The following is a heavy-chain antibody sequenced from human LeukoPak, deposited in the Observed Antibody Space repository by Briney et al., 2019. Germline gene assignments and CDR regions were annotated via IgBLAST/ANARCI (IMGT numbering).Heavy chain of an antibody. CDR3: ARAYSSSWYRYGVDV. J-gene: IGHJ6*02. D-gene: IGHD6-13*01. V-gene: IGHV3-48*04. Sequence: GGSLRLSCAASGLPYSSYSMHWVRQAPRKGREWVAYNSSISSTIYYADSVKGRFTITRDNAKNSLYLQMNSLRAEDTAVYYCARAYSSSWYRYGVDVWGQGTTVTVSS. CDR2: NSSISSTI. CDR1: GLPYSSYS.